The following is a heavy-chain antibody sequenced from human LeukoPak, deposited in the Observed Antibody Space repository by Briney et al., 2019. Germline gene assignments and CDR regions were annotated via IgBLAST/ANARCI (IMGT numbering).Heavy chain of an antibody. J-gene: IGHJ4*02. D-gene: IGHD3-22*01. V-gene: IGHV3-33*01. CDR2: IWYDGSKE. CDR3: SRDQYYSDSSGYYHDY. Sequence: GGSLRLSCAASGFTFNRYGMHWVRQAPGKGLEWVANIWYDGSKEYYVDSVKGRFSISRDNSKNTLYLQMNSLRAEDTAVYYCSRDQYYSDSSGYYHDYWGQGTRVTVS. CDR1: GFTFNRYG.